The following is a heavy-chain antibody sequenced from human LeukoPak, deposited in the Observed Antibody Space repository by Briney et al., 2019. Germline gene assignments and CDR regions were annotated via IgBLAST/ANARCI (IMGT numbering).Heavy chain of an antibody. CDR2: VYTSGIT. D-gene: IGHD3-3*01. J-gene: IGHJ4*02. V-gene: IGHV4-4*07. CDR1: RGSISGYY. Sequence: PSETLSLTCIVSRGSISGYYWNWIRQPAGKGVEWIGRVYTSGITNYHPSLESRVTISVAASNNQVSLNLSSGPLADPAVHYCPRSPFRSPNYFDFWRRGTLLSVPS. CDR3: PRSPFRSPNYFDF.